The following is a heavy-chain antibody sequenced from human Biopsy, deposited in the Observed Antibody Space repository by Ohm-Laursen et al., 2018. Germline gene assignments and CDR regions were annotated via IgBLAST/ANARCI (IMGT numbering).Heavy chain of an antibody. V-gene: IGHV4-34*01. CDR3: GRREVVITHDAFDT. CDR2: IKHSGST. J-gene: IGHJ3*02. Sequence: SETLSLTCAVYVGSFSGYYWSWTRQPPGKGLEWIGEIKHSGSTNYNPSLKSRVTILVDTSKNQFSLKLNSVTAADTAVYYCGRREVVITHDAFDTWGQGTMVTVSS. CDR1: VGSFSGYY. D-gene: IGHD3-22*01.